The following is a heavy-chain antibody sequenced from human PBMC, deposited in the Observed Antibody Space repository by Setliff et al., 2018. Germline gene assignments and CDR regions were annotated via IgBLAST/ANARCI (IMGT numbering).Heavy chain of an antibody. CDR2: INTNTGNP. J-gene: IGHJ6*03. CDR3: ASASRFGTVKWRGDYYMDV. CDR1: GYTFSSYA. D-gene: IGHD3-10*01. V-gene: IGHV7-4-1*02. Sequence: ASVKVSCKASGYTFSSYAMNWVRQAPGQGLEWMGWINTNTGNPTYAQDFTGRFVFSLDTSVSTAYLQISSLKPEDTAVYYCASASRFGTVKWRGDYYMDVWGKGTTVTVSS.